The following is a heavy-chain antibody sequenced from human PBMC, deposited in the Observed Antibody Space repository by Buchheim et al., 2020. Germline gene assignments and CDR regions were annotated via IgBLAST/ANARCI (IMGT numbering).Heavy chain of an antibody. CDR3: ARVATSDWDDHYFDY. J-gene: IGHJ4*02. V-gene: IGHV4-61*02. D-gene: IGHD1-1*01. CDR2: VYTSGST. Sequence: QVQLQESGPGLVKPSQTLSLTCTVSSGSISSGTYYWSWIRQPAGKGLEWIGRVYTSGSTNYNPSLKSRVTISLDTSKKQFPLRLSSVTAADTAVYYCARVATSDWDDHYFDYWGQGTL. CDR1: SGSISSGTYY.